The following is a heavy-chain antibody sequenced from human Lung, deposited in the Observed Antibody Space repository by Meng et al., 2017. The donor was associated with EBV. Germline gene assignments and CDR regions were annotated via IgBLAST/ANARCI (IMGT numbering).Heavy chain of an antibody. D-gene: IGHD4-11*01. V-gene: IGHV4-31*01. CDR1: VGYISSGGYY. CDR3: ARFSSSKGLDY. CDR2: IYYSGST. J-gene: IGHJ4*02. Sequence: GHGLGKPSQTLSLPGTVSVGYISSGGYYWSWIRQHPGKGLEWIGYIYYSGSTYYNPSLKSLVTISVDTSKNQFSLKLSSVTAADTAVYYCARFSSSKGLDYWGQGTLVTVSS.